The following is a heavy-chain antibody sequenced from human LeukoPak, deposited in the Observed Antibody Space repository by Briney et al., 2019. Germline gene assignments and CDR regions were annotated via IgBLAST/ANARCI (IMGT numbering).Heavy chain of an antibody. CDR2: MSPNSGDT. J-gene: IGHJ4*02. V-gene: IGHV1-8*01. D-gene: IGHD7-27*01. Sequence: ASVKVSCKASGYTFASYDFNWVRQATGQRPEWMGWMSPNSGDTGYAQKFQDRVTMTRNTSISTAYMELSSLRSDDTAVYYCARGPPNWGYDYWGPGTLVTASS. CDR3: ARGPPNWGYDY. CDR1: GYTFASYD.